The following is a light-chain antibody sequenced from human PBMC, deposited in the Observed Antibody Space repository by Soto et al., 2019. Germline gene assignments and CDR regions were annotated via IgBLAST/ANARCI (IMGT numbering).Light chain of an antibody. J-gene: IGKJ1*01. CDR2: AAS. V-gene: IGKV1-39*01. CDR1: ESISTY. CDR3: QQSYITPYT. Sequence: DIQMTQSPSSLSASVGDRVTITCRASESISTYLNWYQQKPGKAPRLLIYAASNLLSGVPSRFSGTGSGTDFTLTISSLQPEDFVIYYWQQSYITPYTFGQGTKVEIK.